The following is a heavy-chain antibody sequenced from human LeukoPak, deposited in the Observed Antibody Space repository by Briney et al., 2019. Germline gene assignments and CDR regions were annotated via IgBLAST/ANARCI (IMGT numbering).Heavy chain of an antibody. CDR1: GYTFTSYG. CDR2: MNPNSGNT. J-gene: IGHJ4*02. Sequence: ASVKVSCKASGYTFTSYGISWVRQAPGQGLEWMGWMNPNSGNTGYAQKFQGRVTMTRNTSIGTAYMELSSLRSEDTAVYYCARGPAYYVDTSGYYSDDYWGQGTLVTVSS. V-gene: IGHV1-8*02. D-gene: IGHD3-22*01. CDR3: ARGPAYYVDTSGYYSDDY.